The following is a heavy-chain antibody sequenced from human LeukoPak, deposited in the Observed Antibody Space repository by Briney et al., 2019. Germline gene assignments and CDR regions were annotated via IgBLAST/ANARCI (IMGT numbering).Heavy chain of an antibody. D-gene: IGHD3-10*01. V-gene: IGHV4-38-2*02. CDR3: ARGGQGWFGERNYMDV. Sequence: SETLSLTCTVSGYSISSGYYWGWIRQPSGKGLEWIGSIYHSGSTYYNPSLKSRVTISVDTSKNQFSLKLSSVTAADTAVYYCARGGQGWFGERNYMDVWGKGTTVTVSS. J-gene: IGHJ6*03. CDR2: IYHSGST. CDR1: GYSISSGYY.